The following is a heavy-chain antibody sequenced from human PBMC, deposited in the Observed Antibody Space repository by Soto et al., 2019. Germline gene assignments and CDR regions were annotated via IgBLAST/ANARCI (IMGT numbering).Heavy chain of an antibody. CDR1: GFTFASYA. D-gene: IGHD4-17*01. Sequence: GGSLRLSCAASGFTFASYAMTWVRQAPGKGLESVAGLYGNSGGIQYSDSVKGRFTISRDNSKNIVYLQMNSLRVEDTAVYFCAKDAVPGDGVWIMDHWGQGTLVTVSS. CDR2: LYGNSGGI. CDR3: AKDAVPGDGVWIMDH. J-gene: IGHJ4*02. V-gene: IGHV3-23*01.